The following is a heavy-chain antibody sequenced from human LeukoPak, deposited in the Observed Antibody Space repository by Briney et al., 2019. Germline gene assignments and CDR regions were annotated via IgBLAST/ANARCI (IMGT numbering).Heavy chain of an antibody. D-gene: IGHD6-6*01. CDR1: GGSFSGYY. V-gene: IGHV4-34*01. CDR3: TYSSSSGYYFDY. Sequence: SETLSLTCAVYGGSFSGYYWSWIRQPPGKGLEWIGEINHSGSTNYNPSLKSRVTISVDTSKNQFSLKLSSVTAADTAVYYCTYSSSSGYYFDYWGQGTLVTVPS. J-gene: IGHJ4*02. CDR2: INHSGST.